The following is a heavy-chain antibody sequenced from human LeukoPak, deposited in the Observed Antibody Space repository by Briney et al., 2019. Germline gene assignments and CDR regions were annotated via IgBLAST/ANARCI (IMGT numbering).Heavy chain of an antibody. J-gene: IGHJ4*02. V-gene: IGHV3-48*03. CDR1: GFSFSSLE. CDR2: ISSSGSTI. D-gene: IGHD3-22*01. Sequence: GGSLRLSCATSGFSFSSLEMNWVRQAPGKGLEWVSYISSSGSTIYYADSVKGRFTISRDNAKNSLYLQMNSLRAEDTAVYYCARVGRESSGYYAFDYWGQGTLVTVSS. CDR3: ARVGRESSGYYAFDY.